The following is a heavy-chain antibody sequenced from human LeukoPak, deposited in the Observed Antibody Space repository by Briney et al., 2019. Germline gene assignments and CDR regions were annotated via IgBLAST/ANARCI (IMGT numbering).Heavy chain of an antibody. V-gene: IGHV3-53*01. CDR3: ARDSLVRGVIVGYFDY. CDR2: IYSGGST. J-gene: IGHJ4*02. Sequence: GGSLRLSCAASGFTFSTFAMSWVRQAPGKGLEWVSVIYSGGSTYYADSVKGRFTISRDNSKNTLYLQMNSLRAEDTAVYYCARDSLVRGVIVGYFDYWGQGTLVTVSS. CDR1: GFTFSTFA. D-gene: IGHD3-10*01.